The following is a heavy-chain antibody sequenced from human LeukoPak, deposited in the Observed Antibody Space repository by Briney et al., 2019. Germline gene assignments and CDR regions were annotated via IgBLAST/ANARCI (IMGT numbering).Heavy chain of an antibody. CDR1: GFTFDGYA. Sequence: PEGSLRLSCAASGFTFDGYAMHWVRQAPGKGLEWVSLISEDGGSTYYADSVKRLFTTSRDNSKNSQYLQMNSLRTEDTALYYCAKDIGEQWFFDYWGQGTLVTVSS. V-gene: IGHV3-43*02. D-gene: IGHD3-10*01. CDR2: ISEDGGST. J-gene: IGHJ4*02. CDR3: AKDIGEQWFFDY.